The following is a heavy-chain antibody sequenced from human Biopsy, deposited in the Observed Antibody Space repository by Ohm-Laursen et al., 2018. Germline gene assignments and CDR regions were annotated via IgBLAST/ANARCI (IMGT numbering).Heavy chain of an antibody. CDR1: GFIFSTYT. V-gene: IGHV3-21*01. CDR3: ARESALKWYQSLSYFNGMDV. Sequence: SLRLSHSPSGFIFSTYTMNWFRQAPGLALEWVSSISSRSSDIYYADSVKGRFTISRDNAKNSLFLHMNSLRAEDTAVYYCARESALKWYQSLSYFNGMDVWGQGTTVTVSS. J-gene: IGHJ6*02. D-gene: IGHD2-2*01. CDR2: ISSRSSDI.